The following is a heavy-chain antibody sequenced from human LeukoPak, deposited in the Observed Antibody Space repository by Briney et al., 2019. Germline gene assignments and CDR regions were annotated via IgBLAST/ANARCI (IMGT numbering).Heavy chain of an antibody. D-gene: IGHD3-10*01. J-gene: IGHJ4*02. Sequence: GGSLRLFCVVSGISLSNYAMTWVRQAPGKGLEWVSYISERGASTTYADSVKGRFTISGDTSLNTLYLQMNNLRAEDTAVYFCAKRGVVIRGLLVIGYHQEAYHYDFWGQGVLVTVSS. CDR3: AKRGVVIRGLLVIGYHQEAYHYDF. CDR1: GISLSNYA. CDR2: ISERGAST. V-gene: IGHV3-23*01.